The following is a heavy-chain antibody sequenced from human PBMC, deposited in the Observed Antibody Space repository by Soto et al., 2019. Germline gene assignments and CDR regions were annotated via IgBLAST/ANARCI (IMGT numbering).Heavy chain of an antibody. V-gene: IGHV3-23*01. CDR2: ISGSGGST. D-gene: IGHD5-12*01. Sequence: GGSLRLSCAASGFTFSSYAMSWVRQAPGKGLEWVSAISGSGGSTYYADSVKGRFTISRDNSKNTLYLQMNSLRAEDTAVYYCSKDGGGYDSNSWCQGTLVTVSS. CDR1: GFTFSSYA. CDR3: SKDGGGYDSNS. J-gene: IGHJ4*02.